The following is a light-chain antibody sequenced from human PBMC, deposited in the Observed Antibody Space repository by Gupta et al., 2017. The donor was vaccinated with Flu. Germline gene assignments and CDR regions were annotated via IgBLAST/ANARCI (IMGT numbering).Light chain of an antibody. V-gene: IGLV3-25*02. CDR1: SFPKQY. CDR2: KDT. Sequence: SSELTQPPSVSVSPGQTARLHCSGDSFPKQYAYWYQQKPGQAPVLVIYKDTERPSGIPERFSGSSSGTTVTLTISGVRAEDEADYYCQSADTSGTSFYVFGTGTKVTVL. CDR3: QSADTSGTSFYV. J-gene: IGLJ1*01.